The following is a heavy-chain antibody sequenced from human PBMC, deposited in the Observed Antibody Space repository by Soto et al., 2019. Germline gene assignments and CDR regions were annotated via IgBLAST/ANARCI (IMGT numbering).Heavy chain of an antibody. CDR1: GYTLTDIS. Sequence: ASVKPSCKDCGYTLTDISMHWVRQAPKKGLEWMGGFDPEDGETIYAQKFQGRVTMTEDTSTDTAYMELSSLRSEDTAVYYCATKGRWYVGYYYYGMDVWGQGTTVTVSS. D-gene: IGHD6-13*01. CDR3: ATKGRWYVGYYYYGMDV. V-gene: IGHV1-24*01. CDR2: FDPEDGET. J-gene: IGHJ6*02.